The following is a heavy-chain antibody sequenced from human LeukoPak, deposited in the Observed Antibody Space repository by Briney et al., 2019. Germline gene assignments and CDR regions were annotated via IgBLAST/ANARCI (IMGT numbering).Heavy chain of an antibody. V-gene: IGHV4-59*01. J-gene: IGHJ5*02. CDR1: GGSISTYY. CDR2: IHYSGNT. D-gene: IGHD4-17*01. CDR3: ARDQDADSGIWFDP. Sequence: SETLSLTCTVSGGSISTYYWNWIRQPPGKGLEWVGYIHYSGNTNYNPSLKNRVTISVDTFKNQFSLKLSSVTAADTAVYYCARDQDADSGIWFDPWGQGTLVTVSS.